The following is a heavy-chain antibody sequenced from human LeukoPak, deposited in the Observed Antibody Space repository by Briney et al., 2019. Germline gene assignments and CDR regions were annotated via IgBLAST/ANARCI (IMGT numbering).Heavy chain of an antibody. CDR3: ARDRGAYCGGDCYLGFDY. V-gene: IGHV3-21*01. CDR2: IAGSSGYI. J-gene: IGHJ4*01. Sequence: GGSLRLSCAASRFTFSNFWMSWVRQAPGKGLEWVSSIAGSSGYISYADSVKGRFTISRDNAKKSLYLQMTSLTAEDTAVYYCARDRGAYCGGDCYLGFDYWGRGTLVTVSS. D-gene: IGHD2-21*02. CDR1: RFTFSNFW.